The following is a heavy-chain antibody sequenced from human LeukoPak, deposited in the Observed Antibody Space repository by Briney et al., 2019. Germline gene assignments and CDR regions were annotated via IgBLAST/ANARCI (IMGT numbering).Heavy chain of an antibody. V-gene: IGHV5-51*01. CDR1: GYSFTSYW. J-gene: IGHJ6*03. CDR2: IYPGDSDT. Sequence: GESLKISCKGSGYSFTSYWIGWGRQMPGKGLEGMGIIYPGDSDTRYSPSFQGQVTISADKSISTAYLQWSSLKASDTAMYYCARISRDGYNAYYYYYMDVWGKGTTVTVSS. CDR3: ARISRDGYNAYYYYYMDV. D-gene: IGHD5-24*01.